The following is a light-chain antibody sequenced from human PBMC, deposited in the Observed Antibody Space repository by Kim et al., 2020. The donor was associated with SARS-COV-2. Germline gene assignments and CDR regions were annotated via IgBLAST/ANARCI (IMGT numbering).Light chain of an antibody. V-gene: IGLV6-57*03. CDR1: SGSIASNY. CDR2: EDN. Sequence: GKTVINSCTRSSGSIASNYVQWYQQRPGSAPTTVIYEDNQRPSGVPDRFSGSIDSSSNSASLTISGLKTEDEADYYCQSYDSSTVVFGGGTQLTVL. J-gene: IGLJ2*01. CDR3: QSYDSSTVV.